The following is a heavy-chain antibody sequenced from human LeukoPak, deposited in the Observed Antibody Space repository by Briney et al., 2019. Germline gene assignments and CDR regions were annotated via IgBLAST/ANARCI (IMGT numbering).Heavy chain of an antibody. D-gene: IGHD6-13*01. CDR2: IIPIFGTA. J-gene: IGHJ4*02. CDR3: ARKPYSINYFDY. CDR1: GGTFSGYA. Sequence: SVKVSCKASGGTFSGYAISWVRQAPGQGLEWMGGIIPIFGTANYAQKFQGRVTITADESTSTAYMELSSLRSEDTAVYYCARKPYSINYFDYWGREPWSPSPQ. V-gene: IGHV1-69*13.